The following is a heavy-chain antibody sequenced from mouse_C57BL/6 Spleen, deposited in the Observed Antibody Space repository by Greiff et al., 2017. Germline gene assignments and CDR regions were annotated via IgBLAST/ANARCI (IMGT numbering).Heavy chain of an antibody. CDR1: GYTFTSYC. J-gene: IGHJ4*01. D-gene: IGHD2-5*01. CDR3: ARYSNFVLDY. V-gene: IGHV1-69*01. Sequence: QVQLQQSGAELVMPGASVKLSCKASGYTFTSYCMHWVKQRPGQGLEWIGEIDPSDSYTNSHQKFKGKSTLTVDKSSSTAYMQRSSLTSKDSAVYYCARYSNFVLDYWGQGTSVTVSS. CDR2: IDPSDSYT.